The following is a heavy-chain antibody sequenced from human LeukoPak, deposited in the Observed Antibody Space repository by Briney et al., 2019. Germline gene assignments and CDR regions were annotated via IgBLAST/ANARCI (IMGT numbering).Heavy chain of an antibody. V-gene: IGHV3-30*02. CDR2: IRYDGSNK. CDR3: ARVNYYDSSGSFDY. D-gene: IGHD3-22*01. Sequence: GGSLRLSCAASGFTFSSYGMHWVRQAPGKGLEWVAFIRYDGSNKYYADSVKGRFTISRDNSKNTLYLQMNSLRAEDTAVYYCARVNYYDSSGSFDYWGQGTLVTVSS. J-gene: IGHJ4*02. CDR1: GFTFSSYG.